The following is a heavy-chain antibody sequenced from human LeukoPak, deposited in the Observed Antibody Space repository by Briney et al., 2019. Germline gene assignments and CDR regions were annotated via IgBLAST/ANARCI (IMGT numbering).Heavy chain of an antibody. CDR2: ITSSSSYI. CDR1: GFTFSSYW. CDR3: ARGEVHYYGSGSDY. J-gene: IGHJ4*02. D-gene: IGHD3-10*01. V-gene: IGHV3-21*01. Sequence: PGGSLRLSCAASGFTFSSYWMSWVRQAPGKGLEWVSSITSSSSYIYYADSVKGRFTISRDNAKNSLSLQMNSLRAEDTAVYYCARGEVHYYGSGSDYWGQGTLVTVSS.